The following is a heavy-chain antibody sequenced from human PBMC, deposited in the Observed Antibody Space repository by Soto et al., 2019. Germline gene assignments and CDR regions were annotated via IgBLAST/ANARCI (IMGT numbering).Heavy chain of an antibody. V-gene: IGHV3-23*01. D-gene: IGHD1-26*01. J-gene: IGHJ2*01. CDR2: IRGSGVST. CDR3: AKVFFSSRRRHTSSVPVSAFLLNRSSDL. Sequence: LEWVSAIRGSGVSTYYADAVKGRFTISRDNSKNTLYLQMNSLRAEDTAVYYCAKVFFSSRRRHTSSVPVSAFLLNRSSDL.